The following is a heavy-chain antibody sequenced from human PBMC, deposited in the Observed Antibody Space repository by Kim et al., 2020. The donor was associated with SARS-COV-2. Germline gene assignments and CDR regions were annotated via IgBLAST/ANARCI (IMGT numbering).Heavy chain of an antibody. CDR1: GGSFSGYY. CDR2: INHSGST. D-gene: IGHD2-15*01. Sequence: SETLSLTCAVYGGSFSGYYWSWIRQPPGKGLEWIGEINHSGSTNYNPSLKSRVTISVDTSKNQFSLKLSSVTAADTAVYYCARGDIVVVVAAISGQDYWGQGTLVTVSS. CDR3: ARGDIVVVVAAISGQDY. V-gene: IGHV4-34*01. J-gene: IGHJ4*02.